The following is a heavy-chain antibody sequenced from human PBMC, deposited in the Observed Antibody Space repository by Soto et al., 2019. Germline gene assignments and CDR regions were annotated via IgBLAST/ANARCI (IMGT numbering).Heavy chain of an antibody. J-gene: IGHJ4*02. V-gene: IGHV6-1*01. CDR3: AREKGYYRDSSGPSDY. Sequence: SQTLSLTCAISGDGVSSNSAAWNWIRQSPSRGLEWLGRTYYRSQWLNDYADSVKSRITIKPDTSKNQFSLDLDSVTPEDTAVYYCAREKGYYRDSSGPSDYWGLGTLVTVSS. D-gene: IGHD3-22*01. CDR2: TYYRSQWLN. CDR1: GDGVSSNSAA.